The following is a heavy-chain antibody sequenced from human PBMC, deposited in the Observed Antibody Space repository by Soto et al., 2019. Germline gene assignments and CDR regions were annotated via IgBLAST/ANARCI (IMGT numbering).Heavy chain of an antibody. Sequence: GGSLRLSCAASEFTFNNYAMNWVRQAPGKGLEWVSTISNTGGSTYYADSVKGRFTISRDNSKNTLYLQMNRLRVEDTAVYYCAKDRLACNFDHWGQGTQVTVSS. CDR2: ISNTGGST. CDR1: EFTFNNYA. CDR3: AKDRLACNFDH. V-gene: IGHV3-23*01. J-gene: IGHJ4*02.